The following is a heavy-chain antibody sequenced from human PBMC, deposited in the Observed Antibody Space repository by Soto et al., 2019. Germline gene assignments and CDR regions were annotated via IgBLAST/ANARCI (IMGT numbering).Heavy chain of an antibody. CDR3: ARLSGPVAGVDY. V-gene: IGHV5-51*01. CDR2: IYPGDSES. J-gene: IGHJ4*02. D-gene: IGHD1-26*01. Sequence: GESLKISCKGSGYSFTTYWIGWVRRMPGKGLEWMGIIYPGDSESRYSPSFQGQVTMSADKSISTAYLQWSSLKASDTAMYYCARLSGPVAGVDYWGQGTLVTVSS. CDR1: GYSFTTYW.